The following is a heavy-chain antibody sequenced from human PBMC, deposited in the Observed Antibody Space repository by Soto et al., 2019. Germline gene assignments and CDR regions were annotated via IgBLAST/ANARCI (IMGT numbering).Heavy chain of an antibody. CDR1: GFTFDDYT. V-gene: IGHV3-43*01. CDR3: ATSQYGSGSSAFDY. D-gene: IGHD3-10*01. CDR2: ISWDGGST. Sequence: GGSLRLSCAASGFTFDDYTMHWVRQAPGKGLEWVSLISWDGGSTYYADSVKGRFTISRDNSKNSLYLQMNSLRTEDTALYYCATSQYGSGSSAFDYWGQGTLVTVSS. J-gene: IGHJ4*02.